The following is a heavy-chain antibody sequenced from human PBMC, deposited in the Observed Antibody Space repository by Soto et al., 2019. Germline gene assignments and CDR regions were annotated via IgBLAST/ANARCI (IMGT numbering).Heavy chain of an antibody. CDR3: ARGDGYKTLDY. CDR1: GGSISSSSYY. J-gene: IGHJ4*02. CDR2: IYYSGST. D-gene: IGHD5-12*01. Sequence: NPSETLSLTCTVSGGSISSSSYYWGWIRQPPGKGLEWIGSIYYSGSTYYNPSLKSRVTISVDTSKNQFSLKLSSVTAADTAVYYRARGDGYKTLDYWGQGTLVTVSS. V-gene: IGHV4-39*01.